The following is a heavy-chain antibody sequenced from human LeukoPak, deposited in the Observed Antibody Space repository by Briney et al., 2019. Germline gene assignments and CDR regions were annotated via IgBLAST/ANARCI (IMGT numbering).Heavy chain of an antibody. CDR3: AKGSSRPPNAFDI. Sequence: GGSLRLSCAASGFTFSSYSMNWVRQAPGKGLEWVSSISSSSSYIYYADSVKGRFTISRDNAKNSLYLQMNSLRAEDTAVYYCAKGSSRPPNAFDIWGQGTLVTVSS. V-gene: IGHV3-21*01. J-gene: IGHJ3*02. CDR2: ISSSSSYI. CDR1: GFTFSSYS. D-gene: IGHD6-6*01.